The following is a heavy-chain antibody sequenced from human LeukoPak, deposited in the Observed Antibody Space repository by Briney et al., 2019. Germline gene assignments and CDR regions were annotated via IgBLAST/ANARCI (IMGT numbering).Heavy chain of an antibody. J-gene: IGHJ1*01. CDR2: ISGTGGST. CDR1: GFTFSSYA. Sequence: PGGSLRLSCAASGFTFSSYAMSWVRQAPGKGLEWVSVISGTGGSTYYADSVKGRFTISRDNSKNTLYLQMNSLRVEDTAVYYCAKGIYGDSTGGRFQHWGQGTLVTVSS. CDR3: AKGIYGDSTGGRFQH. D-gene: IGHD4-17*01. V-gene: IGHV3-23*01.